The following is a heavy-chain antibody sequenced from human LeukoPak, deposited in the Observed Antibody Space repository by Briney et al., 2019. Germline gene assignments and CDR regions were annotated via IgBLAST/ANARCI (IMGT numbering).Heavy chain of an antibody. V-gene: IGHV5-51*01. D-gene: IGHD5-24*01. CDR2: LYPGGSDS. Sequence: GESLKISCKAYGYSFFSNYWIAWVRQMPGKGLEWTGILYPGGSDSRYSPSFQGQVTISADRSISTAYLHWSSLKVSDTAMYYCARASRDGYNQNFDYWGQGTLVTVSS. CDR3: ARASRDGYNQNFDY. J-gene: IGHJ4*02. CDR1: GYSFFSNYW.